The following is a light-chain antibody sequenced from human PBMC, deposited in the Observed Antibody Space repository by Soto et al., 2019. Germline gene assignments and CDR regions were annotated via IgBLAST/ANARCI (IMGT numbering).Light chain of an antibody. V-gene: IGKV1-5*03. Sequence: DIQMTQSPSTLSASVGDRVTITCRASQSISSWLAWYRQKPGKAPKLLIYKASSLESGVPSRFSGSGSGTEFTLTISSLQADDFATYYCQHYNNARCTFGQGTKLEIK. CDR2: KAS. CDR1: QSISSW. CDR3: QHYNNARCT. J-gene: IGKJ2*02.